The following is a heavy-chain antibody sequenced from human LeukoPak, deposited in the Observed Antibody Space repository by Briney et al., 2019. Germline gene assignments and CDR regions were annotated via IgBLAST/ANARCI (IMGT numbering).Heavy chain of an antibody. V-gene: IGHV3-30*02. CDR3: AKKGIAAAETPY. J-gene: IGHJ4*02. Sequence: PGGSLRLSCAASGFTFSSYGMHWVRQAPGKGLEWVAFIRYDGSNKYYADSVKGRFTISGDNSKNTLYLQMNSLRAEDTAVYYCAKKGIAAAETPYWGQGTLVTVSS. CDR2: IRYDGSNK. D-gene: IGHD6-13*01. CDR1: GFTFSSYG.